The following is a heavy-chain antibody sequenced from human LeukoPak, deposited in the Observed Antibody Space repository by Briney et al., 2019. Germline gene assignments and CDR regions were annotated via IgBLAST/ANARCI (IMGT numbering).Heavy chain of an antibody. Sequence: GGSLRLSCAASGFTFSHYGMHWVRHAPGKGLEWVTAILSYATNHYYSDSVKGRFTISRVNVKRTVSLQINSLRAEDTAEYYGVKCARRGLDYRDSFQHWGQGSLVTVSS. V-gene: IGHV3-30*02. CDR3: VKCARRGLDYRDSFQH. CDR1: GFTFSHYG. D-gene: IGHD4-11*01. J-gene: IGHJ1*01. CDR2: ILSYATNH.